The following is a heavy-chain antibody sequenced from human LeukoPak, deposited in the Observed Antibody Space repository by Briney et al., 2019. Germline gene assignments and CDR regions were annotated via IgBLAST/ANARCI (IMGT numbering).Heavy chain of an antibody. Sequence: PGGSLRLSCAGSGLTFNIYAMTWVRQAPGKGLEWVSAISGGGDSRTYYADSVRGRFTISRDSLKNTLYLQMNSLRAEDTAVYYCARDVYGSGWLIGGFDYWGQGTLVTVSS. J-gene: IGHJ4*02. V-gene: IGHV3-23*01. CDR1: GLTFNIYA. D-gene: IGHD6-19*01. CDR3: ARDVYGSGWLIGGFDY. CDR2: ISGGGDSRT.